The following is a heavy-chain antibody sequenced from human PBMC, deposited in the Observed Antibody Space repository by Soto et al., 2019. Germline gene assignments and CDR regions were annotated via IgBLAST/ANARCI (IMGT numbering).Heavy chain of an antibody. V-gene: IGHV4-39*01. Sequence: KTSETLSLTCIVSGGSIRSSSYYWGWIRQPPGKGLEWIGSIFYSGSTYYNPSLKSRVTISVDASKNQFSLKLNSVTAADTAMYYCARLNKYFDYWGQGTLVTVSS. J-gene: IGHJ4*02. CDR2: IFYSGST. CDR3: ARLNKYFDY. CDR1: GGSIRSSSYY.